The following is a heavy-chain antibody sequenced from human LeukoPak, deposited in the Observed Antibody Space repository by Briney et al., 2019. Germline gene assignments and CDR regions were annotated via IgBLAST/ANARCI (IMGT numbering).Heavy chain of an antibody. Sequence: PSETLSLTCTVSGGSISSSSYYWGWIRQPPGKGLEWIGSIYYSGSTYYNPSLKSRVTISVDTSKNQFSLKLSSVTAADTVVYYCARGLRSTSCYNPWGQGTLVTVSS. CDR2: IYYSGST. CDR3: ARGLRSTSCYNP. J-gene: IGHJ5*02. V-gene: IGHV4-39*01. D-gene: IGHD2-2*02. CDR1: GGSISSSSYY.